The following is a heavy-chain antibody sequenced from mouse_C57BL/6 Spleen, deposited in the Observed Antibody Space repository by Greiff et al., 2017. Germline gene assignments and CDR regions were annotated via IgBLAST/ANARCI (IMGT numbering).Heavy chain of an antibody. CDR2: IRSKSNNYAT. J-gene: IGHJ1*03. Sequence: DVHLVESGGGLVLPKGSLKLSCAASGFSFNTYAMNWVRQAPGKGLEWVARIRSKSNNYATYYADSVKDRFTISRDDSESMLYLQMNNLKTEDTAMYYCVRGGSSLYWYFDVWGTGTTVTVSS. V-gene: IGHV10-1*01. CDR1: GFSFNTYA. CDR3: VRGGSSLYWYFDV. D-gene: IGHD1-1*01.